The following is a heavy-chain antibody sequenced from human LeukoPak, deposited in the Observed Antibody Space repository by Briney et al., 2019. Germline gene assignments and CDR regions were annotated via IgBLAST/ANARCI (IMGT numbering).Heavy chain of an antibody. J-gene: IGHJ4*02. CDR1: GITLSNYG. CDR3: AKRGVVIRAILVGFHKEAYYFDS. CDR2: MSGSGGRT. V-gene: IGHV3-23*01. D-gene: IGHD2-21*01. Sequence: PGGSLRLSCAVSGITLSNYGMSWVRQAPGKGLEWVAGMSGSGGRTNYADSVKGRFTISRDNPKNTLYLQMNNLRAEDTAVYFCAKRGVVIRAILVGFHKEAYYFDSWGQGALVTVSS.